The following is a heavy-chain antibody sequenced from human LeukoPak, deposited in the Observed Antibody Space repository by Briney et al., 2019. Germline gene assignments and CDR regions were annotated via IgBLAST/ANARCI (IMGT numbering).Heavy chain of an antibody. CDR1: GFSFSTNW. J-gene: IGHJ4*02. D-gene: IGHD2-2*01. CDR3: AKDIGYCSSTSCFPVPDY. V-gene: IGHV3-30*18. CDR2: ISYDGSNK. Sequence: PGGSLRLSCAASGFSFSTNWMHWVRQAPGKGLEWVAVISYDGSNKYYADSVKGRFTISRDNSKNTLYLQMNSLRAEDTAVYYCAKDIGYCSSTSCFPVPDYWGQGTLVTVSS.